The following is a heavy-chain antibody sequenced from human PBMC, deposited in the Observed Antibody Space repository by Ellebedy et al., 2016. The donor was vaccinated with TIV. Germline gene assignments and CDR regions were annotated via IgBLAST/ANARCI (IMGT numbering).Heavy chain of an antibody. CDR3: ARDQDYGDYRSLWAPDFDY. CDR2: IIPIFGTA. V-gene: IGHV1-69*13. Sequence: SVKVSCXASGGTFSSYAISWVRQAPGQGLEWMGGIIPIFGTANYAQKFQGRVTITADESTSTAYMELRSLRSDDTAVYYCARDQDYGDYRSLWAPDFDYWGQGTLVTVSS. D-gene: IGHD4-17*01. J-gene: IGHJ4*02. CDR1: GGTFSSYA.